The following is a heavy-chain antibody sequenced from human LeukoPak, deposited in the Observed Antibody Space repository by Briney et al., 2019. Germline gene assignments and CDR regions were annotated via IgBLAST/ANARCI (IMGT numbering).Heavy chain of an antibody. V-gene: IGHV3-7*03. Sequence: GGSLRLSCTASGFSFSNYWMSWVRQAPGKGLEWVASIKQDESEKYYVDSVKGRFTTSRDNAKSSLYLQMNALRAEDTAIYYCAKYGPQDSGSSHFDYWGQGALVTVSS. CDR2: IKQDESEK. CDR3: AKYGPQDSGSSHFDY. CDR1: GFSFSNYW. D-gene: IGHD1-26*01. J-gene: IGHJ4*02.